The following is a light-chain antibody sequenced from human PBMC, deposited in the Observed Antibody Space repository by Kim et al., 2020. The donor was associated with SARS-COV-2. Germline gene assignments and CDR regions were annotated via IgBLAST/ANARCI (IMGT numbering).Light chain of an antibody. CDR1: KLGDKY. CDR3: QAWDSSTAV. CDR2: QDI. Sequence: SYELTQPPSVSVSPGQTASITCPGDKLGDKYACWYQQKPGQSPVLVIYQDIKRPSGIPERFSGSNSGNTATLTISGTQAMDEADYYCQAWDSSTAVFGGG. V-gene: IGLV3-1*01. J-gene: IGLJ2*01.